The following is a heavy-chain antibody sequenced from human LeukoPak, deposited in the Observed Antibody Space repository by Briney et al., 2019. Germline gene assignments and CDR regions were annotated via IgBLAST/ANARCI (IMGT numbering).Heavy chain of an antibody. Sequence: PGGSLRLSCAASGFTFSSYEMNWVRQAPGKGLEWVSYIIISVCTIYYADSVKCRFTISRDNAKNSLYLQMNSLRAEDTAVYYCARDGSSGYYFRAEYFQHWGQGTLVTVSS. CDR2: IIISVCTI. CDR1: GFTFSSYE. J-gene: IGHJ1*01. V-gene: IGHV3-48*03. D-gene: IGHD3-22*01. CDR3: ARDGSSGYYFRAEYFQH.